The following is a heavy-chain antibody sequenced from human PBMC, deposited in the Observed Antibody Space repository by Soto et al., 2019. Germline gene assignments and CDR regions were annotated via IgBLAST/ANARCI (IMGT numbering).Heavy chain of an antibody. CDR2: ISGSGGST. CDR1: GFTFSSFA. V-gene: IGHV3-23*01. D-gene: IGHD6-13*01. CDR3: ARGFSAGKGSPPDF. Sequence: AGSQTLSCAASGFTFSSFAMSWVRQAPGKALDWVSAISGSGGSTFSADPVKARFTISRYNTKNTLYLQMSSLRAEDTAVHYCARGFSAGKGSPPDFCGQGSLVTVSS. J-gene: IGHJ4*02.